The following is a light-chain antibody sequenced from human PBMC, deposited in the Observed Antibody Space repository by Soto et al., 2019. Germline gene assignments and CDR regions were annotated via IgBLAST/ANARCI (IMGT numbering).Light chain of an antibody. V-gene: IGKV4-1*01. CDR1: RNILYSSNNKNY. J-gene: IGKJ4*01. Sequence: DIVMTQSPDSLAVSLGERATINCKSSRNILYSSNNKNYLAWYQQKPGQPPKLLIYWASTRESGVPDRFSGSGSGTDFTLTISSLQAEDVAVYYCQQYYSAPRTFGGGTKVEIK. CDR3: QQYYSAPRT. CDR2: WAS.